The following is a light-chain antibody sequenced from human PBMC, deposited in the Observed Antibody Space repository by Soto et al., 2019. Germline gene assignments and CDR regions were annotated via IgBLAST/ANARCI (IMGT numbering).Light chain of an antibody. CDR1: QSVSSSY. V-gene: IGKV3-20*01. J-gene: IGKJ4*01. CDR3: QQYGSAPLT. Sequence: EIVITPSPGTLSLSTGERATLSCRASQSVSSSYLAWYQQKPGQAPKVLIYRASSRATGIPDRFSGSGSGTDFTLTISRLEPEDFAVYYCQQYGSAPLTFGGGTKVDIK. CDR2: RAS.